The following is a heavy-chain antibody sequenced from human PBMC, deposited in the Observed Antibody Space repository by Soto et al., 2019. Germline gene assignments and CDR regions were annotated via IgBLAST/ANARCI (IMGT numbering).Heavy chain of an antibody. Sequence: SETLSLTCTVSGGSISSYYWSWIRQPPGKGLEWIGYIYYSGSTNYNPSLKSRVTISVDTSKNQFSLKLSSVTAADTAVYYCARAGGGTYYDILTGSTFFDYWGQGTLVNVSS. CDR1: GGSISSYY. CDR3: ARAGGGTYYDILTGSTFFDY. D-gene: IGHD3-9*01. V-gene: IGHV4-59*01. CDR2: IYYSGST. J-gene: IGHJ4*02.